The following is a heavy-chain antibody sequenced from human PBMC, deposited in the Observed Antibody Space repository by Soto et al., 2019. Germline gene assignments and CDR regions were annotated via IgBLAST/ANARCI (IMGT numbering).Heavy chain of an antibody. CDR3: ARSSGGNFGIIIEGSNWFDP. J-gene: IGHJ5*02. D-gene: IGHD3-3*01. V-gene: IGHV1-46*01. CDR2: INPHGGST. CDR1: GDTFTSYY. Sequence: ASVKFSCKAPGDTFTSYYLNWVRQAPGQGLEWMGVINPHGGSTKYAQKFQGRITMTRDTSRSTVYMELSSLRSDDTAIYYCARSSGGNFGIIIEGSNWFDPWGQGTLVTVSS.